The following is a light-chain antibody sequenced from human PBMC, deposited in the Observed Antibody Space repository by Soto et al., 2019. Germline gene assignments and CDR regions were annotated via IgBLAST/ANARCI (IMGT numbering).Light chain of an antibody. CDR1: SRDVGGYNY. J-gene: IGLJ2*01. V-gene: IGLV2-14*01. CDR3: SSYTGSSTLL. Sequence: QSALTQPASVSGSPGQSITISCTGTSRDVGGYNYVSWYHQHPGKAPKLMIYEVSNRPSGVSNRFSGSKSGKTASLTISGIQAEDEGDYYCSSYTGSSTLLFGGGTKLTVL. CDR2: EVS.